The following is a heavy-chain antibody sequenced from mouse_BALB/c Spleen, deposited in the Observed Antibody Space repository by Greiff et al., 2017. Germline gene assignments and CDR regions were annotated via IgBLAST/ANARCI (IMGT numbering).Heavy chain of an antibody. Sequence: VQLQQSAAELARPGASVKMSCKASGYTFTSYTMHWVKQRPGQGLEWIGYINPSSGYTEYNQKFKDKTTLTADKSSSTAYMQLSSLTSEDSAVYYCAIRTAYYFDYWGQGTTLTVSS. J-gene: IGHJ2*01. V-gene: IGHV1-4*02. D-gene: IGHD1-2*01. CDR1: GYTFTSYT. CDR3: AIRTAYYFDY. CDR2: INPSSGYT.